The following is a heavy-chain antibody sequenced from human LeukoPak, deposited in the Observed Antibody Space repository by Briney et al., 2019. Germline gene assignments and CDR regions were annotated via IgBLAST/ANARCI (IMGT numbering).Heavy chain of an antibody. J-gene: IGHJ4*02. V-gene: IGHV4-59*12. CDR2: IYYSGST. Sequence: PSETLSLTCTVSGGSISSYYWSWIRQPPGKGLEWIGYIYYSGSTNYNPSLKSRVTISVDTSKNQFSLKLSSVTAADTAVYYCARGWTPGRITIFFSSYYFDYWGQGTLVTVSS. CDR3: ARGWTPGRITIFFSSYYFDY. CDR1: GGSISSYY. D-gene: IGHD3-9*01.